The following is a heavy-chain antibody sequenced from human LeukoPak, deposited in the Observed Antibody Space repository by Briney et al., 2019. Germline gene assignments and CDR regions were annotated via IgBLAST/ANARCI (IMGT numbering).Heavy chain of an antibody. D-gene: IGHD6-19*01. Sequence: SETLSLTCTVSGGSISSSSYHWGWIRQPSGMGLEWIGDIYYSGSTYYNPSLKSRVTISLDTSKNQFSLKLSSVTAADTAVYYCASALYGDGWYFSYWGQGTLVTVSS. CDR1: GGSISSSSYH. CDR3: ASALYGDGWYFSY. CDR2: IYYSGST. V-gene: IGHV4-39*01. J-gene: IGHJ4*02.